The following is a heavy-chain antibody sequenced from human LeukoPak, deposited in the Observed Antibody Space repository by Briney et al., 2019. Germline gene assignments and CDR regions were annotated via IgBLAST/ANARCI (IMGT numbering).Heavy chain of an antibody. D-gene: IGHD6-13*01. Sequence: ASVKVSCKVSGYTLTELSMHWVRQAPGKGLEWMGGFDPEDGETIYAQKFQGRVTMTEDTSTDTAYMELSSLRSEDTAVYYCATTSVRFAAAGSYYYYGMDVWGQGTTVTVSS. CDR2: FDPEDGET. V-gene: IGHV1-24*01. CDR1: GYTLTELS. J-gene: IGHJ6*02. CDR3: ATTSVRFAAAGSYYYYGMDV.